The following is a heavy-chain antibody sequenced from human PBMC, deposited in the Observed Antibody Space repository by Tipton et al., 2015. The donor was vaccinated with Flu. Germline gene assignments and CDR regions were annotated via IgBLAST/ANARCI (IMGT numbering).Heavy chain of an antibody. D-gene: IGHD6-6*01. V-gene: IGHV4-39*07. CDR1: GGSISSGTYH. J-gene: IGHJ4*02. CDR2: IYYSGST. CDR3: ARDPWAVPYYFDY. Sequence: TPSLTCTVSGGSISSGTYHWGWIRQPPGKGLEWIGTIYYSGSTYYNPSLKSRVTISVDTSKNQFSLKVSSVTAADTAIYYCARDPWAVPYYFDYWGQGTLITVSS.